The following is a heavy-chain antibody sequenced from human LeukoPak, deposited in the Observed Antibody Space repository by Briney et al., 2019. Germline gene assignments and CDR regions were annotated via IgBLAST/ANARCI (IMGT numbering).Heavy chain of an antibody. Sequence: SQTLSLTCTVSGGSISSGSYYWSWIRQPAGKGLEWIGRIYTSGSTNYNPSLKSRVTISVDTSKNQFSLKLSSVTAADTAVYYCARRATNSRLSMVRGVIVAANNHLFDHWGQGTLVTVSS. CDR2: IYTSGST. J-gene: IGHJ4*02. D-gene: IGHD3-10*01. V-gene: IGHV4-61*02. CDR3: ARRATNSRLSMVRGVIVAANNHLFDH. CDR1: GGSISSGSYY.